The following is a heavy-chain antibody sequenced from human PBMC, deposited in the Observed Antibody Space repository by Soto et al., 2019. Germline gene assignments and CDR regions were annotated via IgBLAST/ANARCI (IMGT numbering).Heavy chain of an antibody. V-gene: IGHV3-33*01. CDR2: IWYDGSNK. J-gene: IGHJ4*02. CDR3: ARGPTTYYDFWSGYYTALDY. Sequence: LRLSCAASGFTFSSYGMHWVRQAPGKGLEWVAVIWYDGSNKYYADSVKGRFTISRDNSKNTLYLQMNSLRAEDTAVYYCARGPTTYYDFWSGYYTALDYWGQGTLVTVSS. D-gene: IGHD3-3*01. CDR1: GFTFSSYG.